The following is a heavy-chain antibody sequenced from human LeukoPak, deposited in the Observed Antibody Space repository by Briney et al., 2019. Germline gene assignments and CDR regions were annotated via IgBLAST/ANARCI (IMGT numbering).Heavy chain of an antibody. CDR1: GFTFSSYW. Sequence: GGSLRLSCAASGFTFSSYWMSWVRQAPGKGLEWVANIKQDRSEKYYVDSVKGRFTISRDNAKNSLYLQMNSLRAEDTAMYYCARQGGLGNYATGSWFDPWGQGTLVTVSS. V-gene: IGHV3-7*01. J-gene: IGHJ5*02. CDR2: IKQDRSEK. CDR3: ARQGGLGNYATGSWFDP. D-gene: IGHD1-7*01.